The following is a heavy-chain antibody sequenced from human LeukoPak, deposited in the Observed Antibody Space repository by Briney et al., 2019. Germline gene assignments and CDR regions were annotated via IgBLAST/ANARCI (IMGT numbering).Heavy chain of an antibody. D-gene: IGHD6-6*01. CDR1: GGSTSSYY. CDR3: ARDRLSLDV. CDR2: IYYSGST. J-gene: IGHJ6*04. V-gene: IGHV4-59*01. Sequence: SETLSLTCTVSGGSTSSYYWSWIRQPPGKGLEWIGYIYYSGSTNYNPSLKSRVTISVDTSKNQFSLKLSSVTAADTAVYYCARDRLSLDVWGKGTTVTVSS.